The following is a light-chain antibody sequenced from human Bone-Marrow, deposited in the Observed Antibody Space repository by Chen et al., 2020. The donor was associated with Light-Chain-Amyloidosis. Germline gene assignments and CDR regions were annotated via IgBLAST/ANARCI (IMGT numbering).Light chain of an antibody. CDR1: NIGSTS. J-gene: IGLJ3*02. Sequence: SYVLTPPSSVSVAPGQTATIACGGNNIGSTSVHWYQQTPGQAPLLVVYDSDRPSGIPERLSGANSGNTATLTISRVEAGDEADYYCQVWDRSSDRPVFGGGTKLTVL. CDR2: DS. CDR3: QVWDRSSDRPV. V-gene: IGLV3-21*02.